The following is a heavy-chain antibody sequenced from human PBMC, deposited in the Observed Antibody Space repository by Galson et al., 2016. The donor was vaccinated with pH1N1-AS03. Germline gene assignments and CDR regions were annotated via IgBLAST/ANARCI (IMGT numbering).Heavy chain of an antibody. Sequence: QSGAEVKKPGESLKISCKGSGGSFNTYWIGWVRQMPGKGLEWMGIIYPGDSDTRYSPSFQGHVTISADASISTAYLQWSSLKASDTAIYYCARRGHCTGISCYDLDSWGQGTMVTVSS. V-gene: IGHV5-51*03. CDR2: IYPGDSDT. CDR1: GGSFNTYW. CDR3: ARRGHCTGISCYDLDS. J-gene: IGHJ4*02. D-gene: IGHD2-2*01.